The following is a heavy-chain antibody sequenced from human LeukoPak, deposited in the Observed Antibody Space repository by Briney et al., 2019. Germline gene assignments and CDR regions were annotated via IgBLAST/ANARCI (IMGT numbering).Heavy chain of an antibody. V-gene: IGHV4-59*08. CDR3: ARGGSGSGNYYRWKEI. D-gene: IGHD3-10*01. CDR2: LYYSGST. CDR1: GGSISSYY. J-gene: IGHJ3*02. Sequence: SETLSLTCTVSGGSISSYYWRWIRQPPGKGLEWIGYLYYSGSTNYSPSLKSRVTISMDMSKNQISLNLNSVTAADTAVYYCARGGSGSGNYYRWKEIWGQGTLVTVSS.